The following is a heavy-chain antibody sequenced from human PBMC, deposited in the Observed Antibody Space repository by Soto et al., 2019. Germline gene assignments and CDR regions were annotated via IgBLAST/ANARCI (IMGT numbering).Heavy chain of an antibody. V-gene: IGHV4-31*03. Sequence: QVQLQESGPGLVKPSQTLSLTCTVSGGSISSGGYYWSWIRQHPGKGLEWIGYIYYSGSTYYNPSLKSRVTISVDTSKNQFSLKLSSVTAADTAVYYFARGEYTRDILTTFDPWGQGTLVTVSS. D-gene: IGHD3-9*01. CDR3: ARGEYTRDILTTFDP. J-gene: IGHJ5*02. CDR2: IYYSGST. CDR1: GGSISSGGYY.